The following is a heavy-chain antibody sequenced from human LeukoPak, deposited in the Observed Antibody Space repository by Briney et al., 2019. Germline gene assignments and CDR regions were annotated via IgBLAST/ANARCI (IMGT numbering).Heavy chain of an antibody. J-gene: IGHJ4*02. D-gene: IGHD1-26*01. CDR2: IYSSGST. CDR3: ARAEWEPRSWFDY. Sequence: SETLSLTCTVSGGSISSSSYYWGWIRQPPGKGLEWIGSIYSSGSTYYNPSLRSRVTISVDTSKNQFSLKLSSVTAADTAVYYCARAEWEPRSWFDYWGQGTLVTVSS. V-gene: IGHV4-39*07. CDR1: GGSISSSSYY.